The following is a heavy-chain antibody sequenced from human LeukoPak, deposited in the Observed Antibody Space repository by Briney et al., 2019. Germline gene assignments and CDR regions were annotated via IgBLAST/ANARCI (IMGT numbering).Heavy chain of an antibody. V-gene: IGHV1-8*01. J-gene: IGHJ6*03. D-gene: IGHD5-24*01. CDR2: MNPNSGNT. CDR1: GYTFTSYE. Sequence: ASVKVSCKXSGYTFTSYEINWVRQATGQGLEWMGWMNPNSGNTGYAQKFQGRVTMTRNTSISTAYMELSSLRSEDTAVYYCARGGEMATIIHYYYYMDVWGKGTTVTVSS. CDR3: ARGGEMATIIHYYYYMDV.